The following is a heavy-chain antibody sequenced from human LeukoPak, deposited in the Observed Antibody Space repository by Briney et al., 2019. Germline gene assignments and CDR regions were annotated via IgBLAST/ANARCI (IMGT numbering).Heavy chain of an antibody. CDR3: ARAGPRRNGYNLDY. CDR1: GDSISTYY. D-gene: IGHD5-24*01. V-gene: IGHV4-59*01. J-gene: IGHJ4*02. CDR2: IYDGGSA. Sequence: SETLSLTRTVSGDSISTYYWSWIRQPPGKGLEWIGYIYDGGSAKYNPSLKSRVTISPDTSKNQFSLKLSSVTAADTALYYCARAGPRRNGYNLDYWGQGTLVTVSS.